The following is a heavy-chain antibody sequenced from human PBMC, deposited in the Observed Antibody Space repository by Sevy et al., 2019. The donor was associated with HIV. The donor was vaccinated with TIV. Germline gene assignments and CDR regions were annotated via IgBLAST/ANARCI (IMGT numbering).Heavy chain of an antibody. V-gene: IGHV1-69*13. CDR2: IIPIFGTA. CDR1: GGTFSSYA. D-gene: IGHD1-26*01. J-gene: IGHJ3*02. Sequence: ASVKVSCKASGGTFSSYAISWVRQAPGQGLEWMGGIIPIFGTANYAQKFQGRVTITADESTSTAYMELSSLRSEDTAVYYCARTRGATDAFDIWGQGTMVTVSS. CDR3: ARTRGATDAFDI.